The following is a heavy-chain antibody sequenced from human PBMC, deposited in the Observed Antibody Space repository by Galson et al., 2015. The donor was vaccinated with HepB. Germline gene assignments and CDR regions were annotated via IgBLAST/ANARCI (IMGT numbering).Heavy chain of an antibody. D-gene: IGHD1-26*01. J-gene: IGHJ4*02. CDR3: AKDLALGASH. CDR2: ISGSGGSI. Sequence: SLRLACAASGFTFSSYAMSWVRQAPGKGLEGVSAISGSGGSIYYADSVKGRFTISRDNSKNTLYLHMNSLRAEDTAVYYCAKDLALGASHWGQGTLVTVSS. CDR1: GFTFSSYA. V-gene: IGHV3-23*01.